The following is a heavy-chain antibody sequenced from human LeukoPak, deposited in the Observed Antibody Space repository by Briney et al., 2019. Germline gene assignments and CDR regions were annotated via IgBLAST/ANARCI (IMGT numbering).Heavy chain of an antibody. J-gene: IGHJ6*03. Sequence: ASVKVSCKASGYTFTGYYMHRVRQAPGQGLEWKGLINPNSSGTNYAQKFQGRVTMTRDTSISTAYMELSRLRSDDTAVYYCARGEAAAGPYYYYYMDVWGKGTTVTISS. CDR2: INPNSSGT. D-gene: IGHD6-13*01. CDR1: GYTFTGYY. CDR3: ARGEAAAGPYYYYYMDV. V-gene: IGHV1-2*02.